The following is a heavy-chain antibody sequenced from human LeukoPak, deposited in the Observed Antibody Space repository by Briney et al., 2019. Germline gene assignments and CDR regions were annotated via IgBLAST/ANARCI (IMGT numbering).Heavy chain of an antibody. V-gene: IGHV1-2*02. D-gene: IGHD2-2*01. CDR1: GYTFTGYY. CDR2: INPNSGGT. CDR3: ARDVGEYCSSTNCYASHY. Sequence: ASVKVSCKASGYTFTGYYMHWVRQAPGQGLEWMGWINPNSGGTNYAQKFQGGVTMTRDTSITTAYMELSSLRSDDTAVYYCARDVGEYCSSTNCYASHYWGQGTLVTVSS. J-gene: IGHJ4*02.